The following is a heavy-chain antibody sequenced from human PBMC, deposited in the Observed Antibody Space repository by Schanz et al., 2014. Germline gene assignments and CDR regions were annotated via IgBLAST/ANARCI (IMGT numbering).Heavy chain of an antibody. D-gene: IGHD2-2*01. V-gene: IGHV4-59*12. J-gene: IGHJ5*02. CDR2: IYHSGST. CDR1: GDSISGSY. Sequence: QVQLQESGPGLVKPSETLSLTCTVSGDSISGSYWSWIRQPPGKGLEWIGEIYHSGSTNYKPSLKSRVTISADKSKNQFSLKLTSVTAADTAVYYCARGQDHAKTGDLWGRGTLVTISS. CDR3: ARGQDHAKTGDL.